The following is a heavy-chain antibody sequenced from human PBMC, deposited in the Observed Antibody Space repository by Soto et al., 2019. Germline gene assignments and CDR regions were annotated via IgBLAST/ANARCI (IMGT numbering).Heavy chain of an antibody. Sequence: GGSLRLSCAASGFTFSSYAMSWVRQAPGKGLEWVSAISGGGGSTYYADSVKGRFTISRDNSKNTLYLQMNSLRSEDTAVYYCAREVEYTSAFGISSSFDYWGQGTLVTVSS. D-gene: IGHD6-19*01. CDR1: GFTFSSYA. CDR2: ISGGGGST. V-gene: IGHV3-23*01. J-gene: IGHJ4*02. CDR3: AREVEYTSAFGISSSFDY.